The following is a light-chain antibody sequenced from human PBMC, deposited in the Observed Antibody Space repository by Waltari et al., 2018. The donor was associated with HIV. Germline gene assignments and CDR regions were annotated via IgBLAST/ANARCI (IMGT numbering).Light chain of an antibody. J-gene: IGLJ3*02. Sequence: QTVLTQPPSVSGAPGQAVTISCNGRSSNLGARAHFDVHWYQQLPGTAPKLLIYGNNNRPSGVPDRFSGSKSGASASLAITGLQAEDEADYYCQSYDTRLSGSVFGGGTKLTVL. CDR1: SSNLGARAHFD. V-gene: IGLV1-40*01. CDR2: GNN. CDR3: QSYDTRLSGSV.